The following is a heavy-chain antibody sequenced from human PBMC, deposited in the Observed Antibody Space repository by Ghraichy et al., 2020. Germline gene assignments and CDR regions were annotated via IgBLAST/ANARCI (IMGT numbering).Heavy chain of an antibody. CDR2: IYYSGST. CDR3: ARDQGFYYDSSTYDAFDI. V-gene: IGHV4-59*01. D-gene: IGHD3-22*01. Sequence: SQTLSLTCTVSGGSISSYYWSWIRQPPGKGLEWIGYIYYSGSTNYNPSLKSRVTISVDTSKNQFSLKLSSVTAADTAVYYCARDQGFYYDSSTYDAFDIWGQGTMVTVSS. J-gene: IGHJ3*02. CDR1: GGSISSYY.